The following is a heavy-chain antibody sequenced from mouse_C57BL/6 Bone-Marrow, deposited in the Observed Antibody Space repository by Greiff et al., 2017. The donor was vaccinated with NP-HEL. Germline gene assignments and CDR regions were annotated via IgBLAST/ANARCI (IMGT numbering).Heavy chain of an antibody. CDR3: ARERYYYGSSYVEYFDV. CDR2: INPNYGTT. D-gene: IGHD1-1*01. Sequence: VQLQQSGPELVKPGASVKISCKASGYSFTDYHMNWVKQSNGKSLEWIGVINPNYGTTSYNQKFKGKATLTVDQSSSTAYMQLNSLTSEDSAVYYCARERYYYGSSYVEYFDVWGTGTTVTVSS. V-gene: IGHV1-39*01. J-gene: IGHJ1*03. CDR1: GYSFTDYH.